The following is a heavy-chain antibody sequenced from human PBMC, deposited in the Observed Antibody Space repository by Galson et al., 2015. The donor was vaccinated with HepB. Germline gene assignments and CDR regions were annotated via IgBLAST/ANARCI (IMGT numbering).Heavy chain of an antibody. V-gene: IGHV3-33*01. Sequence: SLRLSCAASGFTFSSYGMHWVRQAPGKGLEWVAVIWYDGSNKYYADSVKGRFTISRDNSKNTLYLQMNSLRAEDTAVYYCARDGREQLRPGYYYYGMDVWGQGTTVTVSS. CDR2: IWYDGSNK. CDR3: ARDGREQLRPGYYYYGMDV. CDR1: GFTFSSYG. D-gene: IGHD6-6*01. J-gene: IGHJ6*02.